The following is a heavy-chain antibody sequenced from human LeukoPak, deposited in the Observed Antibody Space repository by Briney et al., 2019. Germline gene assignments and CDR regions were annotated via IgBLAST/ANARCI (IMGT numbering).Heavy chain of an antibody. V-gene: IGHV3-30*03. CDR3: ARNPLVEMATYGAFDI. CDR1: GFTFSSYW. D-gene: IGHD5-24*01. Sequence: GGSLRLSCAASGFTFSSYWMSWVRQAPGKGLEWVAVISYDGSNKYYADSVKGRFTISRDNSKNTLYLQMNSLRAEDTAVYYCARNPLVEMATYGAFDIWGQGTMVTVSS. CDR2: ISYDGSNK. J-gene: IGHJ3*02.